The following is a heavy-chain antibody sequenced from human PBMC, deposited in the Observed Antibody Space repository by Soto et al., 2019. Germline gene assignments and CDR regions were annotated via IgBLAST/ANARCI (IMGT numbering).Heavy chain of an antibody. CDR1: GFTFSNAW. D-gene: IGHD3-22*01. J-gene: IGHJ4*02. V-gene: IGHV3-15*07. CDR2: IKSKTDGGTT. Sequence: PGGSLRLSCAASGFTFSNAWMNWVRQAPGKGLEWVGRIKSKTDGGTTDYAAPVKGRFTISRDNSKNTLYLQMNSLRAEDTAVYYCARYYDSSGSTLFDYWGQGTLVTVSS. CDR3: ARYYDSSGSTLFDY.